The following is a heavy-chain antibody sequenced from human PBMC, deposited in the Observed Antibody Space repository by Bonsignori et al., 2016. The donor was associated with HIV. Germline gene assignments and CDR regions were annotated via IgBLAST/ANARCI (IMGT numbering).Heavy chain of an antibody. V-gene: IGHV4-39*07. D-gene: IGHD3-3*01. CDR2: IYYSGST. CDR1: GGSISSSTYY. CDR3: ARDSDDFWSGYYTISYWFDP. Sequence: SETLSLTCTVSGGSISSSTYYWGWIRQPPGKGLEWIGSIYYSGSTYYNPSLKSRVTISVDTSKNQFSLKLSSVTAADTAVYYCARDSDDFWSGYYTISYWFDPWGQGTLVTVSS. J-gene: IGHJ5*02.